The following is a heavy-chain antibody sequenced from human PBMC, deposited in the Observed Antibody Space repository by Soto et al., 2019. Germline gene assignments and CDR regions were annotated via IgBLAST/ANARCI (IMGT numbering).Heavy chain of an antibody. D-gene: IGHD3-22*01. CDR1: GFTFDDYA. V-gene: IGHV3-9*01. J-gene: IGHJ3*02. Sequence: GGSLRLSCAASGFTFDDYAMHWVRQAPGKGLAWVSGISWNSGSIGYADSVKGRFTISRDNAKNSLYLQMNSLRAEDTALYYCAKDIGYYDSSGYSHDAFDIWGQGTMVTVSS. CDR3: AKDIGYYDSSGYSHDAFDI. CDR2: ISWNSGSI.